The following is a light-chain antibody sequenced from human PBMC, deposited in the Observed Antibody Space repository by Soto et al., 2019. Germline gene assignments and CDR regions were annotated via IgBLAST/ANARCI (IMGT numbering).Light chain of an antibody. V-gene: IGKV1-33*01. J-gene: IGKJ4*01. CDR3: QQYDNLPPLT. CDR1: QDISNY. CDR2: DES. Sequence: DIQMTQSPSSLSASVGDRVTITCQASQDISNYLHWYQQKPGKAPKLLNYDESNLETGVPSRLSGSGTGTDFTFTISSLQPEDIATYYCQQYDNLPPLTVGGGTKVEIK.